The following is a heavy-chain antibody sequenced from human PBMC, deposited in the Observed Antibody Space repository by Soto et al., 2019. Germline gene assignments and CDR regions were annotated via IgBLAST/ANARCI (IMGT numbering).Heavy chain of an antibody. D-gene: IGHD6-19*01. CDR2: ISGSGGST. Sequence: GGSLRLSCAASGFTFSSYAMSWVRQAPGKGLEWVSAISGSGGSTYYADSVKGRFTISRDNSKNTLYLQMNSLRAEDTAVYYCAKTSSVIIAVADHYYFDYWGQGTLVTVSS. CDR1: GFTFSSYA. J-gene: IGHJ4*02. V-gene: IGHV3-23*01. CDR3: AKTSSVIIAVADHYYFDY.